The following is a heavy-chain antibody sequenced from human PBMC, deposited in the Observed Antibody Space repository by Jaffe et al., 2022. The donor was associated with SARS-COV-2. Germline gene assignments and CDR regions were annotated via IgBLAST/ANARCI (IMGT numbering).Heavy chain of an antibody. D-gene: IGHD6-13*01. V-gene: IGHV3-74*01. CDR1: GFTFSYHW. J-gene: IGHJ5*02. Sequence: EVQVVESGGGLVQPGGSLRLSCAASGFTFSYHWMHWVRQAPGKGLVWVSRINSDGTTTSYADSVKGRFTISRDNAKNTLYLQMNSLRAEDTAVYYCARDGIAAPGRPVSWGQGTLVTVSS. CDR2: INSDGTTT. CDR3: ARDGIAAPGRPVS.